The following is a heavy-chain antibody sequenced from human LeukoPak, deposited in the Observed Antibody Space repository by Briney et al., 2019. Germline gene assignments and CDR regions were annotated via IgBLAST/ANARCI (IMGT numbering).Heavy chain of an antibody. CDR2: IYPGDSDT. V-gene: IGHV5-51*01. D-gene: IGHD3-22*01. Sequence: GESLKISCKGSGYSFTSYWIGWVRQMPGKGLEWMGIIYPGDSDTRYSPSFQGQVTISADKSISTAYLQWSSLKASDTAMYYCAREKGGSGYSRGDYDYWGQGTLVTVSS. CDR3: AREKGGSGYSRGDYDY. CDR1: GYSFTSYW. J-gene: IGHJ4*02.